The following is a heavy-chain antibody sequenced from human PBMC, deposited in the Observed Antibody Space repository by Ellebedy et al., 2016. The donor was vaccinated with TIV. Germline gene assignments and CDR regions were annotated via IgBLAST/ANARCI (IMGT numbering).Heavy chain of an antibody. CDR2: IIPLLETL. J-gene: IGHJ5*02. CDR3: ARDAYTMRNNDWYLGFDP. CDR1: GGTFSSYA. Sequence: SVKVSCXASGGTFSSYAFSWVRQAPGQGLEWMGGIIPLLETLNYAPKFQGRVTLTADESTTTVYMVLNSLRPEDTAVYYCARDAYTMRNNDWYLGFDPWGQGTLVTVSS. V-gene: IGHV1-69*13. D-gene: IGHD3-9*01.